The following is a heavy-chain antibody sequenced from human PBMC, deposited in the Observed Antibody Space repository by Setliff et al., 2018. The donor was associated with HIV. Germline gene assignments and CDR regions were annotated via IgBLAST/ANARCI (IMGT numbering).Heavy chain of an antibody. J-gene: IGHJ4*02. CDR2: IYPSGST. CDR3: ARVSKGDYGGNFDS. V-gene: IGHV4-4*07. Sequence: PSETLSLTCTVSGGSINGYYWSWIRQPAGKGLEWIGRIYPSGSTSYNPSLQSRVVMSVDTSKNQFSLRLISVTAADTAVYFCARVSKGDYGGNFDSWGQGTLVTVSS. D-gene: IGHD4-17*01. CDR1: GGSINGYY.